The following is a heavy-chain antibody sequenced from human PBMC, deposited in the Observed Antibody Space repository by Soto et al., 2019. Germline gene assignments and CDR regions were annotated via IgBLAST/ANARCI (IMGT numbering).Heavy chain of an antibody. CDR1: GGSFSGYY. D-gene: IGHD2-15*01. J-gene: IGHJ5*02. CDR3: ARSNIVVVVAASNWFDP. Sequence: LSLTCAVYGGSFSGYYWSWIRQPPGKGLEWIGEINHSGSTNYNPSLKSRVTISVDTSKNQFSLKLSSVTAADTAVYYCARSNIVVVVAASNWFDPWGQGTLVTVSS. CDR2: INHSGST. V-gene: IGHV4-34*01.